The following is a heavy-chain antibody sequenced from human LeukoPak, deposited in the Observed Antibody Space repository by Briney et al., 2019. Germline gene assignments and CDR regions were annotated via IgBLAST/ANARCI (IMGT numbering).Heavy chain of an antibody. CDR1: GYSISSGYY. D-gene: IGHD2-2*01. Sequence: SETLSLTCNVSGYSISSGYYWGWIRQPPGKGLEWIGRIYASGSTNYNPSLKSRVTISVDTSKNQFSLKLNSVTAADTAVYYCASCSSTSCYADYYYYMDVWGKGTTVTVSS. J-gene: IGHJ6*03. V-gene: IGHV4-38-2*02. CDR3: ASCSSTSCYADYYYYMDV. CDR2: IYASGST.